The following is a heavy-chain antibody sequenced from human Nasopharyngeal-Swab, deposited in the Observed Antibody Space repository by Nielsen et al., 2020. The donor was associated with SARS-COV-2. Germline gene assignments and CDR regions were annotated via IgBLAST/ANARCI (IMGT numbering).Heavy chain of an antibody. CDR3: TRGAIEYDYVWGSYRYAFDY. Sequence: GESLKISCAASGFTFSSYDMHWVRQATGKGLEWVSAIGTAGDTYYPGSVKGRFTISRENAKNSLYLQTSSLKTEDTAVYYCTRGAIEYDYVWGSYRYAFDYWGQGTLVTVSS. V-gene: IGHV3-13*04. CDR2: IGTAGDT. D-gene: IGHD3-16*02. J-gene: IGHJ4*02. CDR1: GFTFSSYD.